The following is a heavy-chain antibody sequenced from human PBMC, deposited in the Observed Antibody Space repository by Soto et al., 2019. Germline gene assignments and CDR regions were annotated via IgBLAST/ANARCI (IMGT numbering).Heavy chain of an antibody. CDR3: ARDSDILTGYPYYYYGMDV. CDR1: GFTFSSYS. D-gene: IGHD3-9*01. J-gene: IGHJ6*02. Sequence: LRLSCAASGFTFSSYSMNWVRQAPGKGLEWVSYISSSSSTIYYADSVKGRFTISRDNAKNSLYLQMNSLRDEDTAVYYCARDSDILTGYPYYYYGMDVWGQGTTVTVSS. V-gene: IGHV3-48*02. CDR2: ISSSSSTI.